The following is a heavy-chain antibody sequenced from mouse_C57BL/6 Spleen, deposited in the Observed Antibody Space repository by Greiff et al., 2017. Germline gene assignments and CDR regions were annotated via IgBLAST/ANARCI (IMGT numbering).Heavy chain of an antibody. CDR3: TRRDSNYFDY. J-gene: IGHJ2*01. CDR1: GYPFTDYE. Sequence: QVQLKQSGAELVRPGASVTLSCKASGYPFTDYEMHWVKQTPVHGLEWIGAIDPETGGTAYNQKFKGKAILTADKSSSTAYMELRSLTSEDSAVYYCTRRDSNYFDYWGQGTTLTVSS. CDR2: IDPETGGT. D-gene: IGHD2-5*01. V-gene: IGHV1-15*01.